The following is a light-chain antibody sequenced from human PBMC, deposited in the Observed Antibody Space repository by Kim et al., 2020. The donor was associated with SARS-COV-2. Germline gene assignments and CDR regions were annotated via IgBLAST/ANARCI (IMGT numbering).Light chain of an antibody. CDR1: QSVCSN. V-gene: IGKV3-15*01. CDR2: GAS. CDR3: QQYSNWPIT. J-gene: IGKJ5*01. Sequence: GSPGESATLSCRASQSVCSNLAWYLQKRGQAPRLLIYGASTRATGIPDRFSGSGSGTEFTLTISSLQSEDFAVYYCQQYSNWPITFGQGTRLEIK.